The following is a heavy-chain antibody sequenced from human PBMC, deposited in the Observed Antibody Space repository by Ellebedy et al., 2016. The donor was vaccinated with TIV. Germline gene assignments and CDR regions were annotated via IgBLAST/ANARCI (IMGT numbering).Heavy chain of an antibody. CDR3: AREKSSSWYGDWFDP. CDR2: IYHSGST. V-gene: IGHV4-38-2*02. D-gene: IGHD6-13*01. CDR1: GYSISSGYY. Sequence: SETLSLTCTVSGYSISSGYYWGWIRQPPGKGLEWIGSIYHSGSTYYNPSLKSRVTMSVDTSKNQFSLKLSSVTAADTAVYYCAREKSSSWYGDWFDPWGQGTLVTVSS. J-gene: IGHJ5*02.